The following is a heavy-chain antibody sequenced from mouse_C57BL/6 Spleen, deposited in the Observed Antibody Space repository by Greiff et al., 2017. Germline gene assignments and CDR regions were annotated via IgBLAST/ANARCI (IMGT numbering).Heavy chain of an antibody. V-gene: IGHV5-16*01. CDR3: ARGHYGSSYTFAY. D-gene: IGHD1-1*01. Sequence: EVKLVESEGGLVQPGSSMKLSCTASGFTFSDYYMAWVRQVPEKGLEWVANINYDGSSTYYLDSLKSRFIISRDNAKNILYLQMSSLKSEDTATDYCARGHYGSSYTFAYWGQGTLVTVSA. CDR1: GFTFSDYY. J-gene: IGHJ3*01. CDR2: INYDGSST.